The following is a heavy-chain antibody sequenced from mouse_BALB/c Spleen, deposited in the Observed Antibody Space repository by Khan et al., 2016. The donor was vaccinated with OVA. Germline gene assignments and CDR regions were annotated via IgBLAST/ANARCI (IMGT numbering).Heavy chain of an antibody. CDR1: GFTFSTFA. CDR3: ARSPYGNFAY. V-gene: IGHV5-9-1*01. Sequence: VMLVESGGGLVKPGGSLKLSCAVSGFTFSTFAMSWVRQTPEKRLEWVATISSDGDYTFYSDIVTGRFTISRDNAKNTLYLQMSSLRSEDTAMYYCARSPYGNFAYWGQGTLVTVSA. J-gene: IGHJ3*01. D-gene: IGHD2-1*01. CDR2: ISSDGDYT.